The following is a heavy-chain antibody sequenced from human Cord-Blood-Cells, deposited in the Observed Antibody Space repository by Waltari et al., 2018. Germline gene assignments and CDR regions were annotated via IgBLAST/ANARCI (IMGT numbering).Heavy chain of an antibody. CDR2: INPSGGST. Sequence: QVQLVQSGAEVKKPGASVKVSCKASGYTFTSYYIHWVRHAPGQGLEWMGIINPSGGSTSYAQKFQGRVTMTRDTSTSTVYMELSSLRSEDTAVYYCATQASGDSSGYALAYWGQGTLVTVSS. V-gene: IGHV1-46*01. D-gene: IGHD3-22*01. CDR3: ATQASGDSSGYALAY. CDR1: GYTFTSYY. J-gene: IGHJ4*02.